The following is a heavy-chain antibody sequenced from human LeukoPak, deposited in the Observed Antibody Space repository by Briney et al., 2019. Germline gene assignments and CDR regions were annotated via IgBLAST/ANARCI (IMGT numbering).Heavy chain of an antibody. CDR1: GFTVSSNY. D-gene: IGHD3-22*01. J-gene: IGHJ4*02. V-gene: IGHV3-9*01. CDR3: AKDIGYYDSSGYYDY. CDR2: ISWNSGSI. Sequence: GGSLRLSCAASGFTVSSNYMSWVRQAPGKGLEWVSGISWNSGSIGYADSVKGRFTISRDNAKNSLYLQMNSLRAEDTALYYCAKDIGYYDSSGYYDYWGQGTLVTVSS.